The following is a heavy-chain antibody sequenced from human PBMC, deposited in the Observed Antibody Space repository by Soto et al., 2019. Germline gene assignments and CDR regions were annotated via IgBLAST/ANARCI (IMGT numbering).Heavy chain of an antibody. CDR2: IYWDDDK. Sequence: ELAPTLVNTTQTLALTCTFPGSSLSTRGVGVGWIRQPPGKALEWLALIYWDDDKGYSPSLKSRLTITKATSKNQVVLTMTNMDPVDTATYYCAHTPSGYGVDYWGQGTLVTVSS. V-gene: IGHV2-5*02. D-gene: IGHD5-12*01. CDR3: AHTPSGYGVDY. J-gene: IGHJ4*02. CDR1: GSSLSTRGVG.